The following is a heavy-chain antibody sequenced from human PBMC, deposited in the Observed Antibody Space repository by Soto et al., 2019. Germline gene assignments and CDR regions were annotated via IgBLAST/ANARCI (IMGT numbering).Heavy chain of an antibody. V-gene: IGHV4-31*03. CDR3: ARSYGSGSYYRYYYGMDV. D-gene: IGHD3-10*01. CDR1: GGSISSGGYY. CDR2: IYYSGST. Sequence: KPSETLSLTCTVSGGSISSGGYYWSWIRQHPGKGLGWIGYIYYSGSTYYNPSLKSRVTISVDTSKNQFSLKLSSVTAADTAVYYCARSYGSGSYYRYYYGMDVWGQGTTVTAP. J-gene: IGHJ6*02.